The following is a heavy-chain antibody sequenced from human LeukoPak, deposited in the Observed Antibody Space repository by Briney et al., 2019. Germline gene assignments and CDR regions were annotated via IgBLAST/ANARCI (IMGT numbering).Heavy chain of an antibody. V-gene: IGHV4-39*07. CDR2: IYYSGST. CDR3: ARDSGYALNWFDP. D-gene: IGHD5-12*01. J-gene: IGHJ5*02. Sequence: SETLSLTCTVSGGSISSSSYYWGWIRQPPGKGLEWIGSIYYSGSTYYNPSLKSRVTISVDTSKNQFSLKLSSVTAADTAVYYCARDSGYALNWFDPWGQGTLVTVSS. CDR1: GGSISSSSYY.